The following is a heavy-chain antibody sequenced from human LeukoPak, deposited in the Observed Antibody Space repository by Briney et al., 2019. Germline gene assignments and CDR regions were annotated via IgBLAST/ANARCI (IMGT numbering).Heavy chain of an antibody. D-gene: IGHD3-10*01. CDR1: GGTFSSYA. V-gene: IGHV1-69*06. J-gene: IGHJ4*02. Sequence: GASVKVSCKASGGTFSSYAISWVRQAPGQGLEWMGGIIPIFGTANYAQKFQGRVTITADKSTSTAYMELSSLRSEDTAVYYCATGGSGSYPYYFDYWGQGTLVTVSS. CDR2: IIPIFGTA. CDR3: ATGGSGSYPYYFDY.